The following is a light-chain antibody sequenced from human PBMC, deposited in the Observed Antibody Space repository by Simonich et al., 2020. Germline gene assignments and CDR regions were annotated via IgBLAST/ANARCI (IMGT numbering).Light chain of an antibody. CDR1: SSDVGGYNY. J-gene: IGLJ3*02. Sequence: QSALTQPASVSGSPGQSITISCTGTSSDVGGYNYVSWYQQHPGKAPKLMIYEFSKRPAGVSNRVSGSKSGNTASLTISGLQAEDEADYYCSSYTSSSTWVFGGGTKLTVL. CDR3: SSYTSSSTWV. CDR2: EFS. V-gene: IGLV2-14*01.